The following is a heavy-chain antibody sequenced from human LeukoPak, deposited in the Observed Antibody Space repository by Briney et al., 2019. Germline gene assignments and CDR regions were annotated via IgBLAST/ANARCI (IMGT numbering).Heavy chain of an antibody. CDR1: GFTFSSYS. J-gene: IGHJ4*02. V-gene: IGHV3-48*01. D-gene: IGHD1-26*01. CDR3: ARDRVEATGALDY. Sequence: GGSLRLSCAASGFTFSSYSMNWVRQAPGKGLEWVSYISSSSSTIYYADSVKGRFTISRDNAKNSLYLQMNSLRAEDTAVYYCARDRVEATGALDYWGQGTLVTVSS. CDR2: ISSSSSTI.